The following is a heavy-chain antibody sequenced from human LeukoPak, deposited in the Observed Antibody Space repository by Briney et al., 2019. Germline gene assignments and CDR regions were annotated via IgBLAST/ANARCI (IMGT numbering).Heavy chain of an antibody. CDR2: IDPSDSYT. CDR3: ARLGAPYYYYGMDV. CDR1: GYSFTSYW. V-gene: IGHV5-10-1*01. J-gene: IGHJ6*04. Sequence: GESLKISCKGSGYSFTSYWISCVRQMPGKDLEWMGRIDPSDSYTNYSPSFQGHVTISADKSISTAYLQWSSLKASDTAMYYCARLGAPYYYYGMDVWGKGTTVTVSS.